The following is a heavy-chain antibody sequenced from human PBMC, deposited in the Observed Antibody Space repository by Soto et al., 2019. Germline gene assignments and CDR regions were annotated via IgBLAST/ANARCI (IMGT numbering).Heavy chain of an antibody. D-gene: IGHD6-13*01. CDR2: IDYSGST. CDR1: GDSISSSGYY. J-gene: IGHJ6*03. V-gene: IGHV4-39*01. Sequence: SETLSLTCTVSGDSISSSGYYWAWIRQPPGKGLEWIGNIDYSGSTYYNPSLKSRVAFSVDTSKNQFSLKVTSVTAADTAVYYCAPILTGKQQLERGYYYYMDVWGKGTTVTVSS. CDR3: APILTGKQQLERGYYYYMDV.